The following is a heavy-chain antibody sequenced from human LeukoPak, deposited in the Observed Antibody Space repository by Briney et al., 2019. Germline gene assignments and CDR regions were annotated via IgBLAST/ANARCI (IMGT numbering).Heavy chain of an antibody. CDR3: GKVIHESGSYFHRPSFDF. Sequence: AGGALRLSCAASGFTFSSYGMHWVRQAPGKGLEWVAVISYDGRNKYYADSVKGRFTVSRDNSENTLYLQMNSLRAEDTAVYYCGKVIHESGSYFHRPSFDFWGQGTLVTVSS. D-gene: IGHD3-10*01. V-gene: IGHV3-30*18. J-gene: IGHJ4*02. CDR2: ISYDGRNK. CDR1: GFTFSSYG.